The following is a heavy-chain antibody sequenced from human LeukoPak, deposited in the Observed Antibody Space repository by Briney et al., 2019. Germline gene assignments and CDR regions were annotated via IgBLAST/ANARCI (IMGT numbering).Heavy chain of an antibody. CDR2: INPNGGGT. V-gene: IGHV1-2*02. Sequence: ASVKVSCNASGYTFTGYYIHGVRQAPGQGLEWMGWINPNGGGTKYAQKFQGRVTMTRDTSISTAYMELSRLTSDDTAVYYCARDLEYSYGPLGGKGTMVTVSS. D-gene: IGHD5-18*01. CDR3: ARDLEYSYGPL. CDR1: GYTFTGYY. J-gene: IGHJ3*01.